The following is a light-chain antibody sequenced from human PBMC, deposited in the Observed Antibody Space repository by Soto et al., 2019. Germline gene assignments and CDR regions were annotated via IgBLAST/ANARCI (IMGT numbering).Light chain of an antibody. CDR1: QCIRND. Sequence: DIQMTQSPSSLSASVGDRVTITCRASQCIRNDLGWCQQKPGKAPKRLIYAASSLQSGVPSRFSGSGSGTAFTLTISSLQPEDFATYYCLKHNSYPFTFGQGTRLEIK. CDR3: LKHNSYPFT. V-gene: IGKV1-17*01. J-gene: IGKJ5*01. CDR2: AAS.